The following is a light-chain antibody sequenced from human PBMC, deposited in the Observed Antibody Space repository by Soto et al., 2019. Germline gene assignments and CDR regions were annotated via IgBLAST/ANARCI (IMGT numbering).Light chain of an antibody. Sequence: DIQMTQSPSSLSASVGDRVTITCRASQSISSYLNWYQQKPGEAPKILIYAASTLQSGVPSRFSGRGSGPDFSLTISSLQPEDFATYYCQQYDDWPPFTFGQGTKLEIK. CDR2: AAS. CDR3: QQYDDWPPFT. V-gene: IGKV1-39*01. J-gene: IGKJ2*01. CDR1: QSISSY.